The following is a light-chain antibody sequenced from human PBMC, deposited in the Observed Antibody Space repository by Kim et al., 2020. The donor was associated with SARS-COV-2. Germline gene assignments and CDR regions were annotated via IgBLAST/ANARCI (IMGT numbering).Light chain of an antibody. CDR1: QSITTSY. CDR2: GAS. J-gene: IGKJ1*01. CDR3: QHYGPSRT. V-gene: IGKV3-20*01. Sequence: LSPGEGAALSCRASQSITTSYLAWYQRRPGQAPRLLIYGASIRATGIPDRFSGSGSGTDFTLTISNLEPEDFAMYYCQHYGPSRTFGQGTKVDIK.